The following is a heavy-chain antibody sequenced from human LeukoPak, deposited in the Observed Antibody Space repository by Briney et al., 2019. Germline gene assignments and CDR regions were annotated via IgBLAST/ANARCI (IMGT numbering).Heavy chain of an antibody. CDR3: ARDREWLLHYYFDY. CDR1: GFTFSNYE. J-gene: IGHJ4*02. Sequence: PGGSLRLSCAASGFTFSNYEMNWVRQAPGKGLEWVSYISSSSGNIKYADSVKGRFTVSRDNAKNSLYLQMNSLRAEDTAVYYCARDREWLLHYYFDYWGQGTLVTVSS. CDR2: ISSSSGNI. D-gene: IGHD3-3*01. V-gene: IGHV3-48*03.